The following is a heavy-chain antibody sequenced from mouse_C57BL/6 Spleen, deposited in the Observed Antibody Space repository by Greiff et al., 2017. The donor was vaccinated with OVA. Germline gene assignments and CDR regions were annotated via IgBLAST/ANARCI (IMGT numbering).Heavy chain of an antibody. V-gene: IGHV5-17*01. J-gene: IGHJ4*01. CDR1: GFTFSDYG. CDR2: ISSGSSTI. CDR3: ARRGILSPYYYAMDY. Sequence: VQLKESGGGLVKPGGSLKLSCAASGFTFSDYGMHWVRQAPEKGLEWVAYISSGSSTIYYADTGKGRFTISRDNAKNTLFLQMTSLRSEDTAMYYCARRGILSPYYYAMDYWGQGPSVTVSS. D-gene: IGHD1-1*01.